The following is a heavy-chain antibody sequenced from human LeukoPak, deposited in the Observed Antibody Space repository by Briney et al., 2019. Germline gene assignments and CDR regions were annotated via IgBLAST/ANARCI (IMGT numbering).Heavy chain of an antibody. CDR3: ARILDRDV. CDR2: IHATGST. J-gene: IGHJ3*01. V-gene: IGHV4-4*07. D-gene: IGHD3-22*01. CDR1: GGSMSDSY. Sequence: SETLSLTCSVSGGSMSDSYWYWIRHSAATGMEWIGRIHATGSTNYNPFLESRVIMSLDMSKRQFSLTLSAVTAADTATYYCARILDRDVWGQGTLVTVSP.